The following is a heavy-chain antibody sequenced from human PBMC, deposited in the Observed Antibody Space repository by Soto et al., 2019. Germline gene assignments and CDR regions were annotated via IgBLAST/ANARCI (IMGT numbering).Heavy chain of an antibody. CDR3: ARRAAAGTSAFDI. CDR1: GYTFTSYA. CDR2: INASNGNT. V-gene: IGHV1-3*01. J-gene: IGHJ3*02. D-gene: IGHD6-13*01. Sequence: ASVKVSCKASGYTFTSYAMHWVRQAPGQRLEWMGWINASNGNTKYSQKFQGRVTITRDTSASTAYMELSSLRSEDTAVYYCARRAAAGTSAFDIWGQGTMVTVSS.